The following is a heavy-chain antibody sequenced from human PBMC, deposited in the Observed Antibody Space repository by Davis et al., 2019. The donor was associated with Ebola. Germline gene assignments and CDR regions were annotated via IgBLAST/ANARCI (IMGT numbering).Heavy chain of an antibody. Sequence: GESLKIFCAASGFTFSSYWMSWVRQAPGKGLEWVANIKQDGSEKYYVDSVKGRFTISRDNAKNSLYLQMNSLRAEDTAVYYCARDEVQRGFWFRYYFDYWGQGTLVTVSS. V-gene: IGHV3-7*01. D-gene: IGHD3-10*01. CDR3: ARDEVQRGFWFRYYFDY. CDR2: IKQDGSEK. J-gene: IGHJ4*02. CDR1: GFTFSSYW.